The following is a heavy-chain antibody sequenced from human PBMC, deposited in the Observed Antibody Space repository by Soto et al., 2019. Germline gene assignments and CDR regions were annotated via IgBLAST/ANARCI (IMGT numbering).Heavy chain of an antibody. V-gene: IGHV1-3*01. CDR2: INAGNGNT. CDR1: GFVSTNHN. CDR3: ASDYGSNWRL. D-gene: IGHD6-19*01. J-gene: IGHJ4*02. Sequence: ASGQVSGKASGFVSTNHNFHWVRQAPGQSLEWMGRINAGNGNTQYSQNFQGRVTFTSDPSASTAFMELTNLRFEDRAMYYCASDYGSNWRLWGQGTLVTVSP.